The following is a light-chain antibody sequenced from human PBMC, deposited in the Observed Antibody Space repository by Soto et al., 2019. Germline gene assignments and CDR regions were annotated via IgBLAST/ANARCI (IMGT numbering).Light chain of an antibody. CDR1: QSPSRW. J-gene: IGKJ4*01. Sequence: DIQMTQSPSTLSASIGDRVTITCRASQSPSRWLAWYQQKPGKVPKLLIYETSYLESGVPSRFSASGSGTEFTLTISSLQADDFATYSCQQYCSFPLTFGGGTKVEIK. CDR3: QQYCSFPLT. V-gene: IGKV1-5*03. CDR2: ETS.